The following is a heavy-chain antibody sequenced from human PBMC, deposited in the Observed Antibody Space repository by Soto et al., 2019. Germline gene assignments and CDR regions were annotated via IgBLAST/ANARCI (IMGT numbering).Heavy chain of an antibody. J-gene: IGHJ4*02. D-gene: IGHD6-6*01. V-gene: IGHV1-69*13. CDR2: IIPIFGTA. CDR3: SRQGYSSSPFDY. CDR1: GGTFSSYA. Sequence: SVKVSCKASGGTFSSYAISWVRQAPGQGLEWMGGIIPIFGTANYAQKFQGRVTITADESTSTAYMELSSLRSEDTAVYYCSRQGYSSSPFDYWGQGTLVTVSS.